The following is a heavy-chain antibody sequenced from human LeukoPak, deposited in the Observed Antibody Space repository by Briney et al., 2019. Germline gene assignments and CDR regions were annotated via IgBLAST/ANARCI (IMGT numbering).Heavy chain of an antibody. J-gene: IGHJ4*02. CDR3: AREWKVGATTWGFDY. CDR2: ISSIGGPI. Sequence: GGSLRLSCAASGFTFSSYEMNWVRQAPGKGLEWLSYISSIGGPIYYADSVKGRFTISRDNAKNSLYLQMNSLRAEDTAVYYCAREWKVGATTWGFDYWGQGTLVTVSS. V-gene: IGHV3-48*03. D-gene: IGHD1-26*01. CDR1: GFTFSSYE.